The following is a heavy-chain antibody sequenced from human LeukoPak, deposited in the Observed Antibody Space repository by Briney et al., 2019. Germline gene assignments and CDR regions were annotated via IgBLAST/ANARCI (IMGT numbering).Heavy chain of an antibody. Sequence: ASVKVSCKASGYTFTGYYMHWVRQAPGQGLEWMGIINPSGGSTSYAQKFQGRVTMTRDMSTSTVYMELSSLRSEDTAVYYCARAGYGGNPVDYWGQGTRVTVSS. V-gene: IGHV1-46*01. D-gene: IGHD4-23*01. CDR3: ARAGYGGNPVDY. CDR2: INPSGGST. J-gene: IGHJ4*02. CDR1: GYTFTGYY.